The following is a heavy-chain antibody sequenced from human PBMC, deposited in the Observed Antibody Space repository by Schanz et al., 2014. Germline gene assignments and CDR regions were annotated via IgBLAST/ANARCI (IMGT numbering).Heavy chain of an antibody. V-gene: IGHV3-48*01. CDR3: ARNRGSGGQNWYFDL. D-gene: IGHD1-26*01. Sequence: EVQLLESGGGLVQPGGSLKLSCAASGLIFSNYVMNWVRQAPGKGLEWVSYVSRSTPDIYYADSVKGRFTMSRDNAKNSVFLQMNSLRAEDTAVYYCARNRGSGGQNWYFDLWGRGTLVTVSS. J-gene: IGHJ2*01. CDR1: GLIFSNYV. CDR2: VSRSTPDI.